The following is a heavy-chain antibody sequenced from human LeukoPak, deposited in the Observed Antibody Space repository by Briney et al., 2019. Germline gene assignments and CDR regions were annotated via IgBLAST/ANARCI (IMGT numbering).Heavy chain of an antibody. J-gene: IGHJ6*03. CDR2: IYTSGST. D-gene: IGHD3-10*01. V-gene: IGHV4-61*02. Sequence: KPSQTLSLTCTVSGGSISSGSYYWSWIRQPAGKGLEWIGRIYTSGSTNYNPSLKSRVTISVDTSKNQFSLKLSSVTAADTAVYYCATDPGSYYMDVWGKGTTVTVSS. CDR3: ATDPGSYYMDV. CDR1: GGSISSGSYY.